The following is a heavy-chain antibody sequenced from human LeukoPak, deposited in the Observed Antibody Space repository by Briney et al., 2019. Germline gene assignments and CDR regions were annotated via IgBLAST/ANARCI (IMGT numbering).Heavy chain of an antibody. D-gene: IGHD2-2*02. Sequence: GSVKVSCKASGYTFTGYYMHWVRQAPGQGLEWMGWINPNSGGTNYAQKFQGRVTMTRDTSISTAYMELSGLRSDDTAVYYCARDGYCTTSSCYSNAFDIWGQGTMVTVSS. J-gene: IGHJ3*02. CDR3: ARDGYCTTSSCYSNAFDI. CDR1: GYTFTGYY. V-gene: IGHV1-2*02. CDR2: INPNSGGT.